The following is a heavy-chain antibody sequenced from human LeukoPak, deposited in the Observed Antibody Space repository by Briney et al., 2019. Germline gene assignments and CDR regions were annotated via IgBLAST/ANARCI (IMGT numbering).Heavy chain of an antibody. J-gene: IGHJ4*02. D-gene: IGHD6-13*01. CDR3: ARPYSSSWENFHY. Sequence: GGSLRLSCAASGFTFSSYGMHWVRQAPGKGLEWVAFIRYDGSNKYYADSVKGRFTISRDNSKNTLYLQMNSLRPEDTALYYCARPYSSSWENFHYWGQGTLVTVSS. CDR1: GFTFSSYG. V-gene: IGHV3-30*02. CDR2: IRYDGSNK.